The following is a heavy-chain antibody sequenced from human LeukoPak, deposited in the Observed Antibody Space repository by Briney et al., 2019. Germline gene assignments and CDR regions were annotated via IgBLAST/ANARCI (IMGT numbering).Heavy chain of an antibody. CDR3: ARVTGYMIEDQFDY. D-gene: IGHD3-22*01. Sequence: SETLSPTCTVSGGSISGNYWSGIGQPPGKGRCWIGYIYYSGSTNYNSYFKSRVTISIDTCKNQFSLRLSFVAAADTAVYYCARVTGYMIEDQFDYWGQGTLVTVSS. CDR2: IYYSGST. CDR1: GGSISGNY. V-gene: IGHV4-59*01. J-gene: IGHJ4*02.